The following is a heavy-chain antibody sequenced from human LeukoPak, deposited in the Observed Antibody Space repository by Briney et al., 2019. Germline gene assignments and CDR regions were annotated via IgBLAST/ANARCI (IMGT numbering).Heavy chain of an antibody. CDR3: ARDKNSILFDP. Sequence: ASVKVSRKASGYTFTSYGISWVRQAPGQGLEWMGWISAYSGNTNYAQKLQGRVTMTTDTSTSTAYMELRSLRSDDTAVYYCARDKNSILFDPWGQGTLVTVSS. J-gene: IGHJ5*02. CDR2: ISAYSGNT. V-gene: IGHV1-18*01. CDR1: GYTFTSYG. D-gene: IGHD3-3*02.